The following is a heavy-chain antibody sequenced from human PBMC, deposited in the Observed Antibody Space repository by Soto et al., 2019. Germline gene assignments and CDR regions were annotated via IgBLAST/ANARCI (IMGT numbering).Heavy chain of an antibody. CDR1: GFTLIGYV. CDR3: ARRARPDFYYMDV. D-gene: IGHD6-6*01. Sequence: PAGSLRISCAASGFTLIGYVMDCVRQAPGKGLEYVSGISSNGVGTYYANSVQGRFTISRDNSKNTVYLQMGSLRPEDMAVYYCARRARPDFYYMDVWGKGTTVTVSS. V-gene: IGHV3-64*01. CDR2: ISSNGVGT. J-gene: IGHJ6*03.